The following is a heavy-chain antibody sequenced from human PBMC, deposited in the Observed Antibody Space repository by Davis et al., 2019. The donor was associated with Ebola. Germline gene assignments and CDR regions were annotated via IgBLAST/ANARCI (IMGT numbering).Heavy chain of an antibody. CDR1: GGSVGSDY. Sequence: SDTLSPPCSLPGGSVGSDYWSWIRQSPGKGLEWIGYIYYSGSTNYNPSLKSRVTISVDTSKNQFSLKLSSVTAADTAVYYCARESRIYATFDYWGQGTLVTVSS. V-gene: IGHV4-59*02. CDR3: ARESRIYATFDY. CDR2: IYYSGST. J-gene: IGHJ4*02. D-gene: IGHD3-16*01.